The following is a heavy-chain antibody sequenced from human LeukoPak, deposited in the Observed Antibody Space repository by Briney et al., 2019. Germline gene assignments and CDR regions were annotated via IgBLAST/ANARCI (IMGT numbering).Heavy chain of an antibody. Sequence: ASVKVSCKASGYTFTSYDINWVRQATGQGLEWMGWMNPNSGNTGYARKFQGRVTMTRNTSISTVYMELSSLRSEDTAVYYCARATPLSHDAFDIWGQGTMVTVSS. CDR2: MNPNSGNT. D-gene: IGHD3-16*01. CDR3: ARATPLSHDAFDI. CDR1: GYTFTSYD. J-gene: IGHJ3*02. V-gene: IGHV1-8*01.